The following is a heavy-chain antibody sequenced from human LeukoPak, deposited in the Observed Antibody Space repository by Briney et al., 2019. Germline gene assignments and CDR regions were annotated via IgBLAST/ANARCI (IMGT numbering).Heavy chain of an antibody. J-gene: IGHJ5*02. CDR1: GYTFTGYY. D-gene: IGHD6-13*01. CDR2: INPNSGGT. V-gene: IGHV1-2*02. Sequence: ASVKVSCKASGYTFTGYYMHWVRQAPGQGLEWMGWINPNSGGTNYAQKFQGRVTMTRDTSISTAYMELTRLRSDDTAVYYCAREQEIAAAPWFDPWGQGTLVTVSS. CDR3: AREQEIAAAPWFDP.